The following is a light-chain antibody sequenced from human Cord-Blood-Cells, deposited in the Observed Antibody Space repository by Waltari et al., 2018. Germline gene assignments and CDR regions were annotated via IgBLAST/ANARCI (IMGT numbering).Light chain of an antibody. CDR1: SSDVGGYNY. CDR2: DVS. V-gene: IGLV2-14*01. Sequence: QSALTQPASVSGSPGQSITTSCTGTSSDVGGYNYVSWYQQHPGKAPKLMIYDVSNQPSGVSNRFSGSKSGNTASLTISGLQAEDEADYYCSSYTSSSTLEVFGGGTKLTVL. J-gene: IGLJ3*02. CDR3: SSYTSSSTLEV.